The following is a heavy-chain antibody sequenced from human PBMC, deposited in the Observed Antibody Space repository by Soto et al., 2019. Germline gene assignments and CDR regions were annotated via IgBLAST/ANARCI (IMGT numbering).Heavy chain of an antibody. CDR2: ISGSGGST. CDR3: AKLTDTFVGVIVY. Sequence: EVQLLESGGGLVQPGGSLRLSCAASGFTFSSYAMSWFRQAPGKGLEWVSAISGSGGSTYYADSVKGQFTISRDNPKHTLYLQRNSLRSEDTAVYYCAKLTDTFVGVIVYWGQGTLVTVSS. D-gene: IGHD3-16*02. CDR1: GFTFSSYA. V-gene: IGHV3-23*01. J-gene: IGHJ4*02.